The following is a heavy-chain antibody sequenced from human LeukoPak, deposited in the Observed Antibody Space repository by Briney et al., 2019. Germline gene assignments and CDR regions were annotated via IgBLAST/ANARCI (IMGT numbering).Heavy chain of an antibody. J-gene: IGHJ4*02. V-gene: IGHV4-59*01. Sequence: PSETLSLTCTVSGGSITGYHWTWIRQPPGKGLDWIGYIHYSGSTNYNPSLKSRVSISVETSKNKFSLNLSSVTAADTAVYYCARENRHEVYDDYYDCWGQGILVTVSS. CDR3: ARENRHEVYDDYYDC. CDR1: GGSITGYH. CDR2: IHYSGST. D-gene: IGHD5/OR15-5a*01.